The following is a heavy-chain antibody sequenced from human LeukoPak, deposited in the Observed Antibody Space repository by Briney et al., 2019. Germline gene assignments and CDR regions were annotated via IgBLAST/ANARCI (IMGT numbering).Heavy chain of an antibody. J-gene: IGHJ6*04. CDR1: GFTFSSYW. CDR2: IKQDGSEK. D-gene: IGHD3-10*01. Sequence: GGSLRLSCAASGFTFSSYWMSWVRQAPGKGLEWVANIKQDGSEKYYVDSVKGRFTISRDNAKNSLHLQMNSLRAEDTAVYYCARDLTMVRGLTYYGMDVWGKGTTVTVSS. CDR3: ARDLTMVRGLTYYGMDV. V-gene: IGHV3-7*03.